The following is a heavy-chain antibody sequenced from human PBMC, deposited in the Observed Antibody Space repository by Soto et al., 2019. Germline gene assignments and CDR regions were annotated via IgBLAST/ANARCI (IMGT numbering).Heavy chain of an antibody. CDR1: GYTFTNYG. D-gene: IGHD3-10*01. CDR2: INVYNGNT. CDR3: ARGVGAGSYYNQYNWFDP. V-gene: IGHV1-18*01. Sequence: QVQLVQSGGEVKKPGASVKVSCKASGYTFTNYGISWVRQAPGQGLEWMGWINVYNGNTQYAQKVQGRVTMTTDTAASAAYMELRSLRSNDKAVYYGARGVGAGSYYNQYNWFDPWGQGTLVTVSS. J-gene: IGHJ5*02.